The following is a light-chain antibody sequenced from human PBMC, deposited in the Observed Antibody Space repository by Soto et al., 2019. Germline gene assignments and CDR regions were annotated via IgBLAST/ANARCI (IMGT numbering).Light chain of an antibody. J-gene: IGKJ4*01. CDR3: QQFGRYPLT. CDR1: QSVRNNY. Sequence: EIVLTQSPGTLSLSPGERATLSCRASQSVRNNYLAWYQQKPGQAPRFLIFGASARATGIPDRFSGGGSGTDFTLTISRLEPEDFAVYYCQQFGRYPLTFGGGTKV. CDR2: GAS. V-gene: IGKV3-20*01.